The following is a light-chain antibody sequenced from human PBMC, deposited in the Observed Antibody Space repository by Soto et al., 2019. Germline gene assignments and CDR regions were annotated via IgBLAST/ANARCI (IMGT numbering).Light chain of an antibody. V-gene: IGKV1-5*03. CDR1: QSISSW. J-gene: IGKJ1*01. Sequence: DLQMTQSPSSLSASVGDRVTITCRASQSISSWLAWYQQKPGKAPKLLISKASSLESGVPSRFSGSESGTEFTLTVSSLQPDDFATYYCQQYHSYPWTFGQGTKVEIK. CDR3: QQYHSYPWT. CDR2: KAS.